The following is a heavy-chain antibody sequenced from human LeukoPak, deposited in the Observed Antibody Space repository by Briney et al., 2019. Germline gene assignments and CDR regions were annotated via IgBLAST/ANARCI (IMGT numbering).Heavy chain of an antibody. CDR3: ARETAMVPDY. D-gene: IGHD5-18*01. Sequence: GGSLRLSCAASGFTFSSYGMHWVRQAPGEGLEWVAVIWYDGSNKYYADSVKGRFTISRDNSKNTLYLQMNSLRAEDTGVYYCARETAMVPDYWGQGTLVTVSS. V-gene: IGHV3-33*01. CDR2: IWYDGSNK. CDR1: GFTFSSYG. J-gene: IGHJ4*02.